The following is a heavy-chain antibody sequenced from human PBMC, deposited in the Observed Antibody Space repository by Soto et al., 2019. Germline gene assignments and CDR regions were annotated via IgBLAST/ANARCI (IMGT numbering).Heavy chain of an antibody. CDR2: ISYDGKVA. Sequence: QVQLVESGGGVVQPGRSLRLSCAASGFTFSSYGMHWVRQAPGKGLEWVTVISYDGKVAYYADSVKGRFTISRDNSKNTLYLQMNSLRTEDTAMYYCAKEGPLTHGYFDYWGQGTLVTVSS. CDR3: AKEGPLTHGYFDY. V-gene: IGHV3-30*18. CDR1: GFTFSSYG. J-gene: IGHJ4*02.